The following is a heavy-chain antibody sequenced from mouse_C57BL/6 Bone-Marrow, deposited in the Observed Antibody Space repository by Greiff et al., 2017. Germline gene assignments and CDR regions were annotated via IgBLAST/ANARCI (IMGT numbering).Heavy chain of an antibody. D-gene: IGHD1-2*01. CDR3: TSFLDYAMDY. V-gene: IGHV14-4*01. CDR2: IDPENGDT. Sequence: VPLQQSGAELVRPGASVKLSCTASGFNIKDDYMHWVKQRPEQGLEWIGWIDPENGDTEYASKFQGKATITADTSSNTAYLQLSSLTSEDTAVYYWTSFLDYAMDYWGQGTSVTVSS. CDR1: GFNIKDDY. J-gene: IGHJ4*01.